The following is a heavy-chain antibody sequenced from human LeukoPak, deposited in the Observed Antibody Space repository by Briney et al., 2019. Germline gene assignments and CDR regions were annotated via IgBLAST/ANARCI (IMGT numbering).Heavy chain of an antibody. Sequence: GGSLRLSCAASGFTFSSYSMNWVRQAPGKGLEWVSSISSSSSYIYYADSVKGRFTNSRDNAKNSLYLQMNSLRAEDTAVYYCAREPRDYYDSSGYLGVWGQGTLVTVSS. D-gene: IGHD3-22*01. J-gene: IGHJ4*02. V-gene: IGHV3-21*01. CDR1: GFTFSSYS. CDR3: AREPRDYYDSSGYLGV. CDR2: ISSSSSYI.